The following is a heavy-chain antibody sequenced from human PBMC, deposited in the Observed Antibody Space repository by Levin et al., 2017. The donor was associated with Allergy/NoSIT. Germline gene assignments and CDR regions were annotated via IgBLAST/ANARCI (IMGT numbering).Heavy chain of an antibody. CDR3: TRVLSQVRYYWYGLDV. J-gene: IGHJ6*02. CDR1: GFPFSMYA. V-gene: IGHV3-23*01. Sequence: GGSLRLSCTASGFPFSMYAMDWVRQAPGKGLESIASISDSGLDTYYKDSVRGRFTISRDNSSNTVYLQMNRLRAEDTAKYYCTRVLSQVRYYWYGLDVWGQGTTVTVSS. D-gene: IGHD2-8*01. CDR2: ISDSGLDT.